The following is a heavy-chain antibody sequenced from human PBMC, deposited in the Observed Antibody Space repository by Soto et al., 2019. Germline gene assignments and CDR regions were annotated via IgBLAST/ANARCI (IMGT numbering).Heavy chain of an antibody. CDR3: ARHGPGGSYSDY. CDR2: IYYSGST. CDR1: GGSISSSSYY. Sequence: QLQLQESGPGLVKPSETLSLTCTVSGGSISSSSYYWGWIRQPPGKGLEWIGSIYYSGSTYYNPSRKSRVTISVDTSKNQFSLTLSSVTAADTAVYYCARHGPGGSYSDYWGQGTLVTVSS. D-gene: IGHD1-26*01. J-gene: IGHJ4*02. V-gene: IGHV4-39*01.